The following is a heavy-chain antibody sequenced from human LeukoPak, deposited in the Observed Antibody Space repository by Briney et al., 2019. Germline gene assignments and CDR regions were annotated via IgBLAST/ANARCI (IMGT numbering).Heavy chain of an antibody. CDR3: VKDQGDYYGSGSCLEFDY. J-gene: IGHJ4*02. V-gene: IGHV3-64D*06. CDR2: ISSNGGST. Sequence: GGSLRLSCSASGFTFSSYAMHWVRQAPGKGLEYVSAISSNGGSTYYADSVKGRFTISRDNSKNTLYLQMSSLRAEDTAVYYCVKDQGDYYGSGSCLEFDYWGQGTLVTVSS. CDR1: GFTFSSYA. D-gene: IGHD3-10*01.